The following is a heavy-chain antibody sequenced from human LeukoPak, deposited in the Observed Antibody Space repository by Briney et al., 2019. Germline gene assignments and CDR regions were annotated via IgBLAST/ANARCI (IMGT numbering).Heavy chain of an antibody. CDR3: ARSHYYDSSGYSRLWYFDL. Sequence: GESLKISCKGSEYTFRGYWIAWVRQKPGEGLEWMGIIYPGDSDTRYSPSSQGQVTISVDKSISTAYLHWTSLKASDTAMYYCARSHYYDSSGYSRLWYFDLWGRGTLVTVSS. D-gene: IGHD3-22*01. V-gene: IGHV5-51*01. CDR1: EYTFRGYW. J-gene: IGHJ2*01. CDR2: IYPGDSDT.